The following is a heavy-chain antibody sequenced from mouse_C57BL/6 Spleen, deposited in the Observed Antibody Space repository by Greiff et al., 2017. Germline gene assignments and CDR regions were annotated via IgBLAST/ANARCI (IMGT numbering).Heavy chain of an antibody. CDR3: ARTGWLLRGDWYFDV. Sequence: VQLQQSGPELVRPGVSVKISCKGSGYTFTDYAMHWVKQSHAKSLEWIGVISTYYGDASYNQKFKDKATVTVDKSSSTAYMELARLTSEDSAVYYCARTGWLLRGDWYFDVWGTGTTVTVSS. CDR1: GYTFTDYA. J-gene: IGHJ1*03. V-gene: IGHV1-67*01. D-gene: IGHD2-3*01. CDR2: ISTYYGDA.